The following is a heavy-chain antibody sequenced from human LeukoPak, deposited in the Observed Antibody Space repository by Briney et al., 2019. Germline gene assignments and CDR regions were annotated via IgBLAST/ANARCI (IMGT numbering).Heavy chain of an antibody. CDR2: IYHSGST. J-gene: IGHJ6*02. CDR1: GGSISSSNW. CDR3: ARDPLWFGYHNYGMDV. D-gene: IGHD3-10*01. Sequence: SETLSLTCAVSGGSISSSNWWSWVRQPPGKGLEWIGEIYHSGSTNYNPSLKSRVTISVDKSKNQFSLKLSSVTAADTAVYYCARDPLWFGYHNYGMDVWGQGTMVTVSS. V-gene: IGHV4-4*02.